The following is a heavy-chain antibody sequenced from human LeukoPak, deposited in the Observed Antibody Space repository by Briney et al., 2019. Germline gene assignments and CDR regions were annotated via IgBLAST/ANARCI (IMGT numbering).Heavy chain of an antibody. CDR3: AKGSYSSSWFPFDY. V-gene: IGHV3-9*03. J-gene: IGHJ4*02. D-gene: IGHD6-13*01. CDR2: ISWNSGSI. Sequence: GRSLRLSCAAPGFTFDDYAMHWVRQAPGKGLEWVSGISWNSGSIGYADSVKGRFTISRDNAKNSPYLQMNSLRAEDMALYYCAKGSYSSSWFPFDYWGQGTLVTVSS. CDR1: GFTFDDYA.